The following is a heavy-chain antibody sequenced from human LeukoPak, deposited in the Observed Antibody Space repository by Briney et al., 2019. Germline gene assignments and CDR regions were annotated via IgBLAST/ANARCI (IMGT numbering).Heavy chain of an antibody. V-gene: IGHV4-34*01. D-gene: IGHD2-2*01. CDR3: ARGEYGDIVVVPASNWFDP. Sequence: SETLSLTCAVYGGSFSGYYWSWTRQPPGKGLEWIGEINHSGSTNYNPSLKSRVTISVDTSKNQFSLKLSSVTAADTAVYYCARGEYGDIVVVPASNWFDPWGQGTLVTVSS. CDR1: GGSFSGYY. CDR2: INHSGST. J-gene: IGHJ5*02.